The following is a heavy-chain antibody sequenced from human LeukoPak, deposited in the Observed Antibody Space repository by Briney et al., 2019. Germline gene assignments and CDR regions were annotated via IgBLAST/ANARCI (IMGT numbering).Heavy chain of an antibody. J-gene: IGHJ4*02. CDR3: AKCSMVRGADF. V-gene: IGHV3-23*01. CDR1: GFTFSSYA. D-gene: IGHD3-10*01. Sequence: GGSLRLSCAASGFTFSSYAMSWVRQAPGKGLEWVSAISGSGGSTYYADSVQGRFTISRDNSKNTLYLQMNSLRAEDRAVYYCAKCSMVRGADFWGQGTLVTVSS. CDR2: ISGSGGST.